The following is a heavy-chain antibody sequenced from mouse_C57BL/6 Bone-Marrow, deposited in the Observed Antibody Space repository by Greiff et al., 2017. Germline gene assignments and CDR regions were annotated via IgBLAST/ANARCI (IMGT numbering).Heavy chain of an antibody. CDR1: GFTFTSYW. J-gene: IGHJ4*01. V-gene: IGHV1-72*01. CDR3: ASGGLRRSYYAMDF. Sequence: QVQLQQPGAELVKPGASVKLSCKASGFTFTSYWMHWVKQRPGRGLEWIGRIDPNSGGTEYNEKFTSKDTLTVDKPSSTDYMQLSSLTSVDSAVDYCASGGLRRSYYAMDFWGQGTSVTVSS. CDR2: IDPNSGGT. D-gene: IGHD2-2*01.